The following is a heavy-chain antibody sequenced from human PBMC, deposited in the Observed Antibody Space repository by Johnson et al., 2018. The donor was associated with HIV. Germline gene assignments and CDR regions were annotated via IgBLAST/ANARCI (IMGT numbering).Heavy chain of an antibody. CDR1: GFTFSSYA. J-gene: IGHJ3*01. CDR3: ASVNSGAFNF. V-gene: IGHV3-30*14. CDR2: ISYDGRNN. D-gene: IGHD3-10*01. Sequence: VQLVESGGGLVKPGGSLRLSCAASGFTFSSYAMHWVRQAPGQGLEWVAVISYDGRNNKYADSVKGRFTISRDNSKNTLYLQMNSLRAEDTAVYYCASVNSGAFNFWGQGTMVTVSS.